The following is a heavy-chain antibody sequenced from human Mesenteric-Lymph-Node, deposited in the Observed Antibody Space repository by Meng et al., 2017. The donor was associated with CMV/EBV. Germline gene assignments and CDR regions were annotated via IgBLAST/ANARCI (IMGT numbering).Heavy chain of an antibody. CDR2: IDYSGST. Sequence: SETLSLTCTVSGGSISSTDSYWTWMRQPPGKGPEWIGYIDYSGSTYYNPSLQSRVTISIDTSKNQFSLKLSSVTAADTAVYYCATRLGSSGWYTPFDWGQGTLVTVSS. J-gene: IGHJ4*02. D-gene: IGHD6-19*01. V-gene: IGHV4-30-4*08. CDR1: GGSISSTDSY. CDR3: ATRLGSSGWYTPFD.